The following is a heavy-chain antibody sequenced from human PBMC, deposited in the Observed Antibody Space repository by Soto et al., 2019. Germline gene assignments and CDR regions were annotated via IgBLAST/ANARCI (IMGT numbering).Heavy chain of an antibody. D-gene: IGHD3-10*01. V-gene: IGHV3-48*02. CDR2: IGGSGTTI. CDR3: ASKQIGSGKLYFQH. J-gene: IGHJ1*01. Sequence: EVQLVESGGGLVQPGGSLRLSCTASGFTFSGYSMNWVRQAPGKGLEWVSYIGGSGTTIYYADSVKGRFTISRDNGKNSLYLQMNSLRDEDTAVYYCASKQIGSGKLYFQHWGQGTLVTVSS. CDR1: GFTFSGYS.